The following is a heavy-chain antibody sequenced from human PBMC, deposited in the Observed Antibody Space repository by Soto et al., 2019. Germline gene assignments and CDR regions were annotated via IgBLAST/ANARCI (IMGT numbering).Heavy chain of an antibody. CDR2: ISAYNGNT. CDR3: ARDFGNDLSAPGAVFDS. Sequence: GASVKVSCKASGYNFKTYGMTWVRQAPGVGLEWMGWISAYNGNTNYGQKFQDRVTMTTDASTTTAYMELRGLRSDDTAVYFCARDFGNDLSAPGAVFDSWGQGTMVPVYS. D-gene: IGHD3-16*01. V-gene: IGHV1-18*01. J-gene: IGHJ4*02. CDR1: GYNFKTYG.